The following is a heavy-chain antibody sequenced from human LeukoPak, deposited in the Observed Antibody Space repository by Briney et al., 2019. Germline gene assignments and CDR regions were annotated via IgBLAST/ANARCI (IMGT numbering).Heavy chain of an antibody. CDR1: GFTFSIYT. J-gene: IGHJ4*02. D-gene: IGHD1-1*01. CDR3: VRDPSGSGFAFDS. V-gene: IGHV3-33*08. CDR2: IWFDGSNK. Sequence: PGGSLRLSCVASGFTFSIYTMSWVRQAPGKGLEWVAFIWFDGSNKHYADSVKGRFTISRDNSEDTLYLQMNSLRAEDTAVYYCVRDPSGSGFAFDSWGQGALVTVSS.